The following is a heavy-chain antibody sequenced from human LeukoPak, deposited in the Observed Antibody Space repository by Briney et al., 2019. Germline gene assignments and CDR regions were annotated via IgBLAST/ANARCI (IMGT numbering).Heavy chain of an antibody. CDR3: ASQIGGYPRD. CDR2: IYYSGST. CDR1: GGSISSYY. J-gene: IGHJ4*02. V-gene: IGHV4-59*12. Sequence: SETLSLTCTVSGGSISSYYWSWIRQPPGKGLEWIGYIYYSGSTYYNPSLKSRVTISVDTSKNQFSLKLSSVTAADTAVYYCASQIGGYPRDWGQGTLVTVSS. D-gene: IGHD5-12*01.